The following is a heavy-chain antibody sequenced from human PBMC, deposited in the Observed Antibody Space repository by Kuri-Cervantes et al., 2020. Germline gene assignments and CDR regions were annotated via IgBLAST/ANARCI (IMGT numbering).Heavy chain of an antibody. Sequence: ESMNISCAASGFTFSSYDMHWVRQATGKGLERVSAIGTAGDTYYPGSVKGRFTISRENAKNSLYLQMNSLRAEDTAVYYCAKGFSYDNIDYWGQGTLVTVSS. CDR3: AKGFSYDNIDY. J-gene: IGHJ4*02. CDR2: IGTAGDT. D-gene: IGHD3-22*01. V-gene: IGHV3-13*01. CDR1: GFTFSSYD.